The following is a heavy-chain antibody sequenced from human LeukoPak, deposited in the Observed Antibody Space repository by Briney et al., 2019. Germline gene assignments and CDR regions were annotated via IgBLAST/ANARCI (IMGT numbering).Heavy chain of an antibody. CDR1: GGTFSSYA. V-gene: IGHV1-69*13. J-gene: IGHJ4*02. D-gene: IGHD2-8*01. Sequence: SVKVSCKASGGTFSSYAISWVRQAPGQGLEWMGGIIPIFGTANYAQKFQGRVTITADESTSTAYMELSSLKSEDTALYYCARDLMVATGRPQPIDYWGQGTLVTVSS. CDR2: IIPIFGTA. CDR3: ARDLMVATGRPQPIDY.